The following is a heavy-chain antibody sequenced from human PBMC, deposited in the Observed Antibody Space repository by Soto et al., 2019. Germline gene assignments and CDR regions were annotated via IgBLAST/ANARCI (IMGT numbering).Heavy chain of an antibody. V-gene: IGHV1-18*04. CDR2: ISAYNGNT. D-gene: IGHD5-12*01. CDR1: GYTFTSYG. CDR3: ETCHCRCGYDCSGMDV. Sequence: GPSVKVSCKASGYTFTSYGISWVRQAPGQGLEWMGWISAYNGNTNYAQKLQGRVTLTTDTSTSTAYMELRSLTSEDTAVYYCETCHCRCGYDCSGMDVWGQGTTVTVSS. J-gene: IGHJ6*02.